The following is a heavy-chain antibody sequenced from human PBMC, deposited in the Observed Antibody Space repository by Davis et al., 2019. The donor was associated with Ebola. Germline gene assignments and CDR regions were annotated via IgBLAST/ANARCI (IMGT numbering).Heavy chain of an antibody. J-gene: IGHJ5*02. CDR1: GFTFSSYA. CDR3: AKSVVWAVAAPLKGFDP. CDR2: ISSSGDST. Sequence: GESLKISCAASGFTFSSYAMSWVRQAPGKGLEWVSAISSSGDSTYYADSVKGRFTISRDNSKNMLYLQMNSLRAEDTAVYYCAKSVVWAVAAPLKGFDPWGQGTLVTVSS. V-gene: IGHV3-23*01. D-gene: IGHD2-15*01.